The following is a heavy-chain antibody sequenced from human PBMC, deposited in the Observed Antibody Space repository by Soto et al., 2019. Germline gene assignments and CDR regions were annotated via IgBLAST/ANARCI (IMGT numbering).Heavy chain of an antibody. CDR1: GYTFTSYG. V-gene: IGHV1-18*01. D-gene: IGHD2-15*01. CDR2: ISAYNGNT. J-gene: IGHJ4*02. CDR3: ASGGGAADY. Sequence: QVQLVQSGAEVKKPGASVKVSCKASGYTFTSYGISWVRQAPGKGLEGMGWISAYNGNTNYAQKHQGRVTMTTDTTTNAAYMEQRSIRADATAVYYCASGGGAADYWGQGTLVTVSS.